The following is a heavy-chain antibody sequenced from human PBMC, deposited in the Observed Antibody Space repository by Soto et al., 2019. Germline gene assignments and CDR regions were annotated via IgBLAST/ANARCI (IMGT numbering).Heavy chain of an antibody. D-gene: IGHD3-3*01. V-gene: IGHV3-23*01. CDR3: AKVPSRDYDFWSGSLGFDY. CDR1: GFTFSSYA. Sequence: GGSLRLSCAASGFTFSSYAMSWVRQAPGKGLEWVSAISGSGGSTYYADSVKGRFTISRDNSKNTLYLQMNSLRAEDTAVYYCAKVPSRDYDFWSGSLGFDYWGQGTLVTVSS. CDR2: ISGSGGST. J-gene: IGHJ4*02.